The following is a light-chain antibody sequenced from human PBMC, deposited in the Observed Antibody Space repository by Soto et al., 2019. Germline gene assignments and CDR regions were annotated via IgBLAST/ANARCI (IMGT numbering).Light chain of an antibody. CDR3: QQGNNWPLT. V-gene: IGKV3-15*01. CDR1: QSISSD. Sequence: EIVMTQSPATLSVSPGESATLSCRASQSISSDLAWYQQKPGQPPRLLIYGASTRATGVPARFTGTGSGSDFTLTISGLQSEDFAVYYCQQGNNWPLTFGQGTRVEI. J-gene: IGKJ2*01. CDR2: GAS.